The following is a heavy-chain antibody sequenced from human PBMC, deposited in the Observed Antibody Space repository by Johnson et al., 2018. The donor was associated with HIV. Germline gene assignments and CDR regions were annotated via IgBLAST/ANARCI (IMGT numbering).Heavy chain of an antibody. D-gene: IGHD1-26*01. CDR2: IKQDGSEK. Sequence: VQLVESGGGLVQPGGSLRLSCAASGFTFSSYWMSWVRQAPGKGLEWVANIKQDGSEKYYVYSVKGRFTISRDNSKNTLYLQMNSLRAQDTAVYYCARSLPGRGSYYAFDIWGQGTMVNVSS. V-gene: IGHV3-7*03. CDR3: ARSLPGRGSYYAFDI. CDR1: GFTFSSYW. J-gene: IGHJ3*02.